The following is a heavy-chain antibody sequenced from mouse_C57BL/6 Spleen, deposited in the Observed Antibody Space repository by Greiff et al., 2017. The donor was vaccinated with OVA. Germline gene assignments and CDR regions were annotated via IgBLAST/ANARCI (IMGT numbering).Heavy chain of an antibody. V-gene: IGHV1-18*01. CDR1: GYTFTDYN. CDR3: ARVDYYGSSGY. Sequence: EVQLQQSGPELVKPGASVKIPCKASGYTFTDYNMDWVKQSHGKSLEWIGDINPNNGGTIYNQKFKGKATLTVDKSSSTAYMELRSLTSEDTAVYYCARVDYYGSSGYWGQGTLVTVSA. D-gene: IGHD1-1*01. J-gene: IGHJ3*01. CDR2: INPNNGGT.